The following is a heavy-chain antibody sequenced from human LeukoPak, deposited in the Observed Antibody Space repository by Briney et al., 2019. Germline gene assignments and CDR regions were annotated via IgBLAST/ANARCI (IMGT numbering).Heavy chain of an antibody. J-gene: IGHJ4*02. Sequence: GGSLRLSCAASGFTFSSYAMHWVRQAPGKGLEWVAVISYDGSNKYYADSVKGRFTIYRDNSKNTLYLQMNSLRAEDTAVYYCATLVPAAPTSWGQGTLVTVSS. CDR3: ATLVPAAPTS. CDR2: ISYDGSNK. V-gene: IGHV3-30*04. CDR1: GFTFSSYA. D-gene: IGHD2-2*01.